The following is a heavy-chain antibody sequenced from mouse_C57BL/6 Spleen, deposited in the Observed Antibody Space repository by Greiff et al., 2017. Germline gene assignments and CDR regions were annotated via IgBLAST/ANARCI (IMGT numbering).Heavy chain of an antibody. CDR2: ISYDGSN. J-gene: IGHJ1*03. CDR3: ARRGTNYYGSSYEYFDV. V-gene: IGHV3-6*01. D-gene: IGHD1-1*01. CDR1: GYSITSGYY. Sequence: DVKLQESGPGLVKPSQSLSLTCSVTGYSITSGYYWNWIRQFPGNKLEWMGYISYDGSNNYNPSLKNRISITRDTSKNQFFLKLNSVTTEDTATYYCARRGTNYYGSSYEYFDVWGTGTTVTVSS.